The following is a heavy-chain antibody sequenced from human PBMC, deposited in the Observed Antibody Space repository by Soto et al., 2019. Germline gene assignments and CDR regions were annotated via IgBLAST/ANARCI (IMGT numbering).Heavy chain of an antibody. Sequence: SGKVSCKASGGAFSSYAISWVRQAPGQGLEWMGGIIPNFGTANYAQKFQGRVTITADESTSTAYMELSSLRSEDTVVYYCARGNTMVRGYYCYGMDVWGQGTTVTVSS. D-gene: IGHD3-10*01. CDR2: IIPNFGTA. CDR1: GGAFSSYA. CDR3: ARGNTMVRGYYCYGMDV. V-gene: IGHV1-69*13. J-gene: IGHJ6*02.